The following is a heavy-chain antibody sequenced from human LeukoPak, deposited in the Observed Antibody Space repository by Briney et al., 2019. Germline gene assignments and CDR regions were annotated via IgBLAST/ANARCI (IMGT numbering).Heavy chain of an antibody. J-gene: IGHJ6*03. V-gene: IGHV1-18*01. Sequence: SVKVSCKASGYTFTSYGISWVRQAPGQGLEWMGWISAYNGNTNYAQKLQGRVTMTTDTSTSTAYMELRSLRSDDTAVYYCARVSDYYDSSGYYGRYYYYMDVWGKGTTVTISS. CDR2: ISAYNGNT. CDR3: ARVSDYYDSSGYYGRYYYYMDV. D-gene: IGHD3-22*01. CDR1: GYTFTSYG.